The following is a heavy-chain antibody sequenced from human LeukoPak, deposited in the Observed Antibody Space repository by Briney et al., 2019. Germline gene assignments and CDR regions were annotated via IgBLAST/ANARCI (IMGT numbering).Heavy chain of an antibody. CDR3: ARISEQYCSSTSCPEAFDY. CDR1: GYTFTSYG. CDR2: ISAYNGNT. J-gene: IGHJ4*02. V-gene: IGHV1-18*01. Sequence: ASVKVSCKASGYTFTSYGISWVRQAPGQGLEWMGWISAYNGNTNYAQKLQGRVTMTTDTSTSTAYMELRSLRSDDTAVYYCARISEQYCSSTSCPEAFDYWGQGTLVTVSS. D-gene: IGHD2-2*01.